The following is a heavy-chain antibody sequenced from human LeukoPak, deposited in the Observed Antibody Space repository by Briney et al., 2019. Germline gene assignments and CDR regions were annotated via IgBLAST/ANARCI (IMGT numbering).Heavy chain of an antibody. CDR1: GFTFSSYE. V-gene: IGHV3-48*03. Sequence: PGGSLRLSCAASGFTFSSYEMNWVRQAPGKGLEWVSYISSSGSTIYYADSVKGRFTISRDNSKNTLYLQMNSLRAEDTAVYYCAKSHPALDYWGQGTLVTVSS. CDR2: ISSSGSTI. CDR3: AKSHPALDY. J-gene: IGHJ4*02.